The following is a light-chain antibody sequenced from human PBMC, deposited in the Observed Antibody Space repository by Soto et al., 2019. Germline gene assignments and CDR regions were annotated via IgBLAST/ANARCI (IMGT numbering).Light chain of an antibody. V-gene: IGLV1-47*01. CDR2: KND. CDR3: AAWDDDLRGPV. CDR1: TPNIGSNY. J-gene: IGLJ2*01. Sequence: QSVLTQPPSASGTPGQRVALSCSGSTPNIGSNYVYWYQQLPGTAPKLLIYKNDQRPSGVTGRFSGSKSGTSASLVIIGLRSEDEADYYCAAWDDDLRGPVFGGGTKLTVL.